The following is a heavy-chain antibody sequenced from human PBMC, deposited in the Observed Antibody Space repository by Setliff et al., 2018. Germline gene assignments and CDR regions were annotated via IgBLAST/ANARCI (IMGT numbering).Heavy chain of an antibody. V-gene: IGHV4-38-2*02. CDR2: IGHTGSI. CDR1: GYSISSGYI. CDR3: ARDLGHGGDSDY. Sequence: KPSETLSLTCTVSGYSISSGYIWGWIRQPPGKGLEWVGNIGHTGSINYNPSLKSRLTISRDSSKNQVSLKLNSATATDTAVYYCARDLGHGGDSDYWGQGIQVTVSS. J-gene: IGHJ4*02. D-gene: IGHD2-21*02.